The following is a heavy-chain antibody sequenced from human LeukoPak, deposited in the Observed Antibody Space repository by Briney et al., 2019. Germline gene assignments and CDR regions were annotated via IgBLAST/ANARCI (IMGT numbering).Heavy chain of an antibody. V-gene: IGHV1-69*04. D-gene: IGHD3-22*01. CDR1: RGTFSSYA. J-gene: IGHJ4*02. Sequence: ASVKVSCKASRGTFSSYAISWVRQAPGQGLEWMGRIIPILGIANYAQKFQGRVTITADKSTSTAYMELSSLRSEDTAVYYCARDTDYYYDSSGYYPLFDYWGQGTLVTVSS. CDR3: ARDTDYYYDSSGYYPLFDY. CDR2: IIPILGIA.